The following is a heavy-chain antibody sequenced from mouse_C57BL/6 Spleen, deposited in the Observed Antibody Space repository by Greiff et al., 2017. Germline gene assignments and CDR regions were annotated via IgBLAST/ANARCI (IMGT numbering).Heavy chain of an antibody. CDR3: AREGWVTTVVSSYWYFDV. J-gene: IGHJ1*03. CDR1: GFSLTSYG. D-gene: IGHD1-1*01. Sequence: VQLQQSGPGLVQPSQSLSITCTVSGFSLTSYGVHWVRQSPGKGLEWLGVIWSGGSTDYNAAFISRLSISKDNSKSQVFFKRNSLQADDTAIYYCAREGWVTTVVSSYWYFDVWGTGTTVTVSS. V-gene: IGHV2-2*01. CDR2: IWSGGST.